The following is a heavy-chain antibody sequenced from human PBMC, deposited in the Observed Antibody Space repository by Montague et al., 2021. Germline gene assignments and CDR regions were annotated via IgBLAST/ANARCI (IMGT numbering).Heavy chain of an antibody. CDR3: ARQGFYESGGFFI. CDR2: VFYSGAT. D-gene: IGHD3-22*01. V-gene: IGHV4-59*01. J-gene: IGHJ4*02. CDR1: GDSINGWY. Sequence: SETLSLTCSVSGDSINGWYWSWIRQPPGKGLEWIGSVFYSGATNYNPSLKSRVTMSADTSKNQVSLKVNSATAADTAVYYCARQGFYESGGFFIWGLGTLVTASS.